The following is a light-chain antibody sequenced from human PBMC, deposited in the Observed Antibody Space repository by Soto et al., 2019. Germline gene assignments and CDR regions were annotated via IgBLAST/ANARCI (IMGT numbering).Light chain of an antibody. CDR1: QGVTTK. J-gene: IGKJ5*01. V-gene: IGKV3-15*01. CDR3: QHYNNWPFS. Sequence: EVGMAQSPDTLSVSPGSRATLSCRAGQGVTTKFAWYQQKSGQSPRLLIYDVSIRATGVPARFSGTGSETDFTLTISGLQSEDSAVYFCQHYNNWPFSFGQGTRLEIK. CDR2: DVS.